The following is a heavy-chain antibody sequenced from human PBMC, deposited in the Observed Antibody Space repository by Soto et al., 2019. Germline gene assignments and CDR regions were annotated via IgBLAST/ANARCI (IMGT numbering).Heavy chain of an antibody. J-gene: IGHJ6*03. D-gene: IGHD3-3*01. Sequence: GASVKVSCKASGGTFSSYTISWVRQAPGQGLEWMGRIIPILGIANYAQKFQGRVTITADKSTSTAYMELSSLRSEDTAVYYCARSPNGLYDSPLSYYYYMDVWGKGTTVTVSS. CDR2: IIPILGIA. CDR1: GGTFSSYT. V-gene: IGHV1-69*02. CDR3: ARSPNGLYDSPLSYYYYMDV.